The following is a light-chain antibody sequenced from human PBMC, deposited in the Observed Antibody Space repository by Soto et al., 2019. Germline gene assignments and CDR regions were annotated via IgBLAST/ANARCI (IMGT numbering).Light chain of an antibody. V-gene: IGKV1-39*01. Sequence: DIPMTQSPSSLSGSVGDRVTITCRASESISRHLNWYQQKPGKAPKLLIYAASSLQNGVPSRFRGGGSGTDFTLTISNLQPEDFATYYCQQTYTTLSITFGQGTRLDIK. CDR1: ESISRH. CDR3: QQTYTTLSIT. J-gene: IGKJ5*01. CDR2: AAS.